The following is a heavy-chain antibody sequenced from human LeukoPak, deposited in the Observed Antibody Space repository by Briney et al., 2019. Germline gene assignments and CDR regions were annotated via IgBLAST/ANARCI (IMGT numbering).Heavy chain of an antibody. Sequence: GGSLRLSCAASGFTFSSYEMNWVRQAPGKGLEWVSYISSSGSTIYYADSVKGRFTISRDNAKNSLYLQMNSLRAEDTAVYYCARVAGIVVPAAIGYYYYMDVWGKGTTVTISS. J-gene: IGHJ6*03. CDR2: ISSSGSTI. CDR1: GFTFSSYE. D-gene: IGHD2-2*02. V-gene: IGHV3-48*03. CDR3: ARVAGIVVPAAIGYYYYMDV.